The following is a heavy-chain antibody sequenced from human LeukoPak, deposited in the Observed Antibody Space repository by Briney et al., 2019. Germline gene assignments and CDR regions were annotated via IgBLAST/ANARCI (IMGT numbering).Heavy chain of an antibody. CDR2: IYYSGST. V-gene: IGHV4-59*01. CDR3: ARSGRGSSAGFDY. CDR1: GGSISSYY. D-gene: IGHD3-10*01. Sequence: ASETLSLTCTVSGGSISSYYWSWIRQPPGKGLEWIGYIYYSGSTNYTPSLKSRITISVDTSRNQFPLKLNSVTAADTAVYYCARSGRGSSAGFDYWGQGTLVTVSS. J-gene: IGHJ4*02.